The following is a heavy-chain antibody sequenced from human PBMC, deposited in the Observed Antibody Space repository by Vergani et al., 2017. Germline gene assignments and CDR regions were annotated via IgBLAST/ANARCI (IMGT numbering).Heavy chain of an antibody. CDR2: IDPSDSYT. J-gene: IGHJ5*02. CDR1: GYSFTSYW. Sequence: EVRLVQSGPEVKKPGESLRISCKGSGYSFTSYWISWVRQMPGKGLEWMGRIDPSDSYTNYSPSFQGHVTISADKSISTAYLQWSSLKASDTAMYYCARVGWSYYDSSGYYYAPGGWFDPWGQGTLVTVSS. V-gene: IGHV5-10-1*01. CDR3: ARVGWSYYDSSGYYYAPGGWFDP. D-gene: IGHD3-22*01.